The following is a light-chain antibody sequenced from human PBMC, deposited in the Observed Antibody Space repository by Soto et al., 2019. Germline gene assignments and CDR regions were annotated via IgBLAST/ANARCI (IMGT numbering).Light chain of an antibody. Sequence: DIQMTQYPASVSTSVGDRVTTTRGASQSISSYLNWYQQKPGKAPKLLIYAASSLQSGVPSRFSGSGSGTDFTLTISSLQPEDFATYYCQQSYSTPRTFGQGTKVDIK. CDR2: AAS. V-gene: IGKV1-39*01. CDR3: QQSYSTPRT. CDR1: QSISSY. J-gene: IGKJ1*01.